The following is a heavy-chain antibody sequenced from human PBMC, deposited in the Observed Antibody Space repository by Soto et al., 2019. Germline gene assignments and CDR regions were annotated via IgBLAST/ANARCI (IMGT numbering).Heavy chain of an antibody. V-gene: IGHV3-30*18. J-gene: IGHJ6*02. D-gene: IGHD6-19*01. CDR2: ISYDGSNK. Sequence: GGSLRLSCAASGFTFSSYGMHWVRQAPGKGLEWVAVISYDGSNKYYADSVKGRFTISRDNSKNTLYLQMNSLRAEDTAVYYCAKDLGGPVIAVALYYYYYGMDVWGQGTTVTVSS. CDR3: AKDLGGPVIAVALYYYYYGMDV. CDR1: GFTFSSYG.